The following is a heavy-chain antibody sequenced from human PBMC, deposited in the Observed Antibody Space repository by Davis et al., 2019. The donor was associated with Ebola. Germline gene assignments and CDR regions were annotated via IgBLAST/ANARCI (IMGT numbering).Heavy chain of an antibody. CDR1: GFTVSSNY. D-gene: IGHD4-11*01. CDR3: ARLDAFDI. V-gene: IGHV4-59*04. J-gene: IGHJ3*02. Sequence: ESLKISCAASGFTVSSNYMSWVRQPPGKGLEWIGTIHYSGKSYYNPSLKTRVFTSVDTSKNQFSLQLNSVTPEDTAVYYCARLDAFDIWGQGTMVTVSS. CDR2: IHYSGKS.